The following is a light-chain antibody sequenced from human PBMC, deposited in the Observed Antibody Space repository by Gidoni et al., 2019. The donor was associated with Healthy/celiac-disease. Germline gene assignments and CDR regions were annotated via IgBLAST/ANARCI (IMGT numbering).Light chain of an antibody. CDR1: QGISSY. V-gene: IGKV1-8*01. CDR3: QQYDSYPPLT. J-gene: IGKJ4*01. Sequence: AIRITQSPSSLSASTGDRVTITRRASQGISSYLAWYQQKPGKAPKLLIYAASTLQSGVPSRFSGSGSGTDCTLTISCLQSEDFATYYCQQYDSYPPLTFGGGTKVEIK. CDR2: AAS.